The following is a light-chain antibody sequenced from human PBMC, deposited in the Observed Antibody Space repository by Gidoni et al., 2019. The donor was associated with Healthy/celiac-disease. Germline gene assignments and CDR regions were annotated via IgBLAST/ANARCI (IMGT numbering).Light chain of an antibody. V-gene: IGKV1-5*01. J-gene: IGKJ1*01. CDR2: DAS. CDR3: QQYNSYSPET. Sequence: DIQMTQSPSTLSASVGDRVTMTCRASQSISSWLAWYQQKPGKAPKLLIYDASSLESGVPSRFSGSGSGTEFTLTISSLQPDDFATYYCQQYNSYSPETFXQXTKVEIK. CDR1: QSISSW.